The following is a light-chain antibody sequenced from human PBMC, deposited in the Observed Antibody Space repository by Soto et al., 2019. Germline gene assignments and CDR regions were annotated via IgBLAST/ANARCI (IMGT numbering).Light chain of an antibody. CDR2: AAS. J-gene: IGKJ1*01. Sequence: IQMTQSPSSLSASVGDRVTITCRASRTIASYVNWYQQKPGKAPNLLIYAASSLQPGVPSRFSGSGSGTDFTLTISSLEPEDFAVYYCQQYGSSGTFGQGTKVDIK. V-gene: IGKV1-39*01. CDR1: RTIASY. CDR3: QQYGSSGT.